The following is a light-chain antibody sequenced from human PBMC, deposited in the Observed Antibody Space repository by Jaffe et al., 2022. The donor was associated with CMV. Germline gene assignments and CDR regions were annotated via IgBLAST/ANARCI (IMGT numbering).Light chain of an antibody. CDR2: KDS. Sequence: SYELTQPSSVSVSPGQTARITCSGDVLAKKYARWFQQKPGQAPVLVIYKDSERPSGIPERFSGSSSGTTVTLTISGAQVEDEADYYCYSAADNMGGDWVFGGGTKLTVL. V-gene: IGLV3-27*01. CDR3: YSAADNMGGDWV. CDR1: VLAKKY. J-gene: IGLJ3*02.